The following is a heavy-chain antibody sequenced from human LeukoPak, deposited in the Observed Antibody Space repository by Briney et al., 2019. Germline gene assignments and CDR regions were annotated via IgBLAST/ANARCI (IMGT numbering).Heavy chain of an antibody. J-gene: IGHJ4*02. CDR3: ARVPIIAAAGRGFDY. CDR2: ISAYDGNT. CDR1: GDTFTSYG. V-gene: IGHV1-18*01. D-gene: IGHD6-13*01. Sequence: ASVKVSCKASGDTFTSYGISWVRQAPGQGLEWMGWISAYDGNTNYAQKLQGRVTMTTDTSTSTAYMELRSLRSDDTAVYYCARVPIIAAAGRGFDYWGQGTLVTVSS.